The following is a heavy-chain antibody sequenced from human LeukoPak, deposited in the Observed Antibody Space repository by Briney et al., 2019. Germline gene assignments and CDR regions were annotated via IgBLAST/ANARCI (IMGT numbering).Heavy chain of an antibody. V-gene: IGHV4-61*01. Sequence: SETLSLTCTASGGSVSSNIYYWNWIRQPPGKGLEWIGYIYYSGSTNYNPSLKSRVTISVDTSKNQFSLKVTSLTAADTSVYYCAREDSSGYLGYWGQGTLVTVSS. J-gene: IGHJ4*02. CDR3: AREDSSGYLGY. CDR2: IYYSGST. D-gene: IGHD3-22*01. CDR1: GGSVSSNIYY.